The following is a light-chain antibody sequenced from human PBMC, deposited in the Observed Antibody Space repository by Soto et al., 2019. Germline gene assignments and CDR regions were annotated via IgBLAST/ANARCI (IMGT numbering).Light chain of an antibody. V-gene: IGLV2-14*01. CDR1: SSDVGAYSH. Sequence: QSALTQPASVSGSPGRSINISCTGTSSDVGAYSHLSWYQYHPGKVPQHLIYEITNRPSGVSDRFSGSKSGNTASLHISGTQAEEEADSYSSSKTDGSTISVFGSGSKVTV. CDR2: EIT. J-gene: IGLJ1*01. CDR3: SSKTDGSTISV.